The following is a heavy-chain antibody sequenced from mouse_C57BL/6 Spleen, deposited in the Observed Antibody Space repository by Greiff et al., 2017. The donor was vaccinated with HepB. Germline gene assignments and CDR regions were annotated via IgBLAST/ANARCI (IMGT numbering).Heavy chain of an antibody. V-gene: IGHV1-82*01. CDR1: GYAFSSSW. J-gene: IGHJ2*01. D-gene: IGHD3-2*02. CDR3: ARRGSSGPLDY. CDR2: FYPGDGDT. Sequence: VKLMESGPELVKPGASVKISCKASGYAFSSSWMNWVKQRPGKGLEWIGRFYPGDGDTNYNGKFKGKATLTADKSSSTAYMQLSSLTSEDSAVYFCARRGSSGPLDYWGQGTTLTVSS.